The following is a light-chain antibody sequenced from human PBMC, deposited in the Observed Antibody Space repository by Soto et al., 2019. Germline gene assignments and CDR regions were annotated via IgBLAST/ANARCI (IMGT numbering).Light chain of an antibody. CDR2: DVS. V-gene: IGLV2-14*01. CDR1: SSDVGSYNY. CDR3: SSYTTSSTHVV. J-gene: IGLJ2*01. Sequence: QSALTQPASVSGSPGQSITISCTGPSSDVGSYNYVSWYQQYPGKAPKLMIYDVSNRPSGVSYRFSGSKSGNTASLTISGLQAEDEADYCSSYTTSSTHVVFGGGTKLTVL.